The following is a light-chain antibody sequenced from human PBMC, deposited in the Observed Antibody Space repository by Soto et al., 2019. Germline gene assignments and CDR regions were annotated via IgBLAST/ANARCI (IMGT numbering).Light chain of an antibody. Sequence: QSALTQPPSASGSPGQSVAISCTGTSSDVGGYNYVSWYQQHPGKAPKLMIYEVNKRPSGVPDRFSGSKSGNTASLTVSGLQAEDEADYYCSSYAGSSTSFGGGTKLTVL. CDR1: SSDVGGYNY. CDR3: SSYAGSSTS. CDR2: EVN. V-gene: IGLV2-8*01. J-gene: IGLJ2*01.